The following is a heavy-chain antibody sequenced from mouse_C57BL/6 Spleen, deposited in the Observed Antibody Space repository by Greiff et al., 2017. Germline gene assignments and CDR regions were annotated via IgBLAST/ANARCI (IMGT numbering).Heavy chain of an antibody. Sequence: EVMLVEPGGGLVKPGGSLKLSCAASGFTFSSYAMSWVRQTPEKGLEWVATISDGGSYTYYPDNVKGRCTISRDNAKNNLYLQMSHLKSEDTAMYYCARDVWCYAMGYWGQGTSVTVAS. D-gene: IGHD1-1*02. CDR3: ARDVWCYAMGY. V-gene: IGHV5-4*01. CDR2: ISDGGSYT. CDR1: GFTFSSYA. J-gene: IGHJ4*01.